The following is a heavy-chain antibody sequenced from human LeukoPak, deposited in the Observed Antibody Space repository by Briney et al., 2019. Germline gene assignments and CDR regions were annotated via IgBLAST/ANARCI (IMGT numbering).Heavy chain of an antibody. CDR2: ISGSGGST. D-gene: IGHD7-27*01. CDR1: GFTFSSYA. V-gene: IGHV3-23*01. J-gene: IGHJ6*02. CDR3: AKDRSDLGYYYGMDV. Sequence: PGGSLRLSCAASGFTFSSYAMSWVRQAPGKGLEWVSAISGSGGSTYYADPVKGRFTITRDNSKNTLYLQMNSLRAEDTAVYYCAKDRSDLGYYYGMDVWGQGTTVTVSS.